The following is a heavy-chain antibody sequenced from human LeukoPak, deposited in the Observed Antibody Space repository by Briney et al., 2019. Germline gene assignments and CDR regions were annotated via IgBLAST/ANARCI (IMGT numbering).Heavy chain of an antibody. V-gene: IGHV1-46*01. CDR2: INPSGGST. D-gene: IGHD6-6*01. CDR1: GYTFTSYY. CDR3: ARVGPNSSSYTAPDY. J-gene: IGHJ4*02. Sequence: ASVKVSCKASGYTFTSYYMHWVRQAPGQGLEWMGIINPSGGSTSYAQKFQGRVTMTRDMSTSTVYMELSSLRSEDTAVYYCARVGPNSSSYTAPDYWGQGTLVTVSS.